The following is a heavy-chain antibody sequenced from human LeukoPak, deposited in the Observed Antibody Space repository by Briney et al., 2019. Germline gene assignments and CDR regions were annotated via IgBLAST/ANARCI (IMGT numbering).Heavy chain of an antibody. V-gene: IGHV1-69*13. CDR2: IIPIFGTA. CDR3: ARDQRRGYSYGYDYYYYYGMDV. D-gene: IGHD5-18*01. CDR1: GGTSSSYA. Sequence: ASVKVSCKASGGTSSSYAISWVRQAPGQGLEWMGGIIPIFGTANYAQKFQGRVTITADESTSTAYMELSSLRSEDTAVYYCARDQRRGYSYGYDYYYYYGMDVWGQGTTVTVSS. J-gene: IGHJ6*02.